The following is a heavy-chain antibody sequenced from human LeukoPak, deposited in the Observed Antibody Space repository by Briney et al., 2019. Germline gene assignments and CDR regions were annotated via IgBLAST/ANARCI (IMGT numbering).Heavy chain of an antibody. J-gene: IGHJ3*02. CDR2: IYTSGST. V-gene: IGHV4-4*09. D-gene: IGHD5-24*01. CDR3: ARPLWDGYNPDAFDI. Sequence: SETLSLTCTVSGGSISSYYWSWIRQPPGKGLEWIGYIYTSGSTNYNPSLKSRVTISVDTSKNQFSLKLSSVTAADTAVYYCARPLWDGYNPDAFDIWGQGTMVTVSS. CDR1: GGSISSYY.